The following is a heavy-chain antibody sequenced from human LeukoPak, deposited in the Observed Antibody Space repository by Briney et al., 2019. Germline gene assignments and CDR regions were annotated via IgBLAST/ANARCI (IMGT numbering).Heavy chain of an antibody. D-gene: IGHD3-10*01. J-gene: IGHJ4*02. CDR3: ARAMVRGVIPY. V-gene: IGHV3-43*01. CDR1: GFSFRGYT. CDR2: ISWNGYST. Sequence: PGGSLRLSCAASGFSFRGYTMHWVRQAPGKGLEWVSLISWNGYSTSYGASVEGRFTISRDNSRNIMNLQTDSLRPEDTALYYCARAMVRGVIPYWGQGTLVTVSS.